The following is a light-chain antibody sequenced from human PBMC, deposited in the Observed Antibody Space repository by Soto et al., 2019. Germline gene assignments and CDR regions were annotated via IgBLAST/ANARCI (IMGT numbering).Light chain of an antibody. J-gene: IGKJ1*01. CDR2: AAS. V-gene: IGKV1-27*01. CDR1: QGISNY. CDR3: QKYNSAPRS. Sequence: DIQMTQSPSSLSASVGDRVTITCRASQGISNYLAWYQQKPGKVPKLLIYAASTLQSGVPSRFSGSGSVTDFTLTISTPQPEDVATYYCQKYNSAPRSFGQGTKVEIK.